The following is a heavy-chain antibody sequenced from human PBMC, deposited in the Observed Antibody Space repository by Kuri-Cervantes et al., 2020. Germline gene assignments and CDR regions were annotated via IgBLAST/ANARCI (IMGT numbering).Heavy chain of an antibody. CDR1: GGSISRDY. CDR3: AGSLRSFDDYYYMDV. D-gene: IGHD3-9*01. J-gene: IGHJ6*03. V-gene: IGHV4-59*01. Sequence: SETLSLTCNVSGGSISRDYWNWIRQPPGKRLEWIGYIYYSGSTNYNPSLKSRVTISVDTYKNQFSLKLNPVTAADTAVYYCAGSLRSFDDYYYMDVWGQGTTVTVSS. CDR2: IYYSGST.